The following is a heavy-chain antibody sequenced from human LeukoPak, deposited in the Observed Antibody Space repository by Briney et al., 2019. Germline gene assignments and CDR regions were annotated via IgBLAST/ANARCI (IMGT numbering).Heavy chain of an antibody. CDR1: GFIFRSYA. CDR2: ISYDGSNK. J-gene: IGHJ6*03. Sequence: PGGSLRLSCAASGFIFRSYAMSWVGQAPGKGLEWVAVISYDGSNKYYADSVKGRFTISRDNSKNTLYLQMNSLRAEDTAVYYCAKDGDYGDRTGYYYYYMDVWGKGTTVTVSS. V-gene: IGHV3-30*18. D-gene: IGHD4-17*01. CDR3: AKDGDYGDRTGYYYYYMDV.